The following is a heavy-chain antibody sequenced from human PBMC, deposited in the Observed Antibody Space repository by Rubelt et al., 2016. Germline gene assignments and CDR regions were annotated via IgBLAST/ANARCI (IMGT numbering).Heavy chain of an antibody. V-gene: IGHV4-59*12. CDR3: ARGALRYFDWLLNSASDGMDV. J-gene: IGHJ6*02. Sequence: GKGLEWIGYIYYSGSTNYNPSLKSRVTISVDTSKNQFSLKLSSVTAADTAVYYCARGALRYFDWLLNSASDGMDVWGQGTTVTVSS. D-gene: IGHD3-9*01. CDR2: IYYSGST.